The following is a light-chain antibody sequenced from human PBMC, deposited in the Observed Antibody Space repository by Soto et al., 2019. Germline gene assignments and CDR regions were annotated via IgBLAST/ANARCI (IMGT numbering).Light chain of an antibody. Sequence: EIGMTQSPHTLSLSPGVTATLSCRASQNINSDLAWYVQKPGQAPRRVIYGASAWGIDVPPRFTGSGSGTEFTLTISGLQSEDFAVYYCQQYNNWPKTFGQRTKV. CDR2: GAS. CDR3: QQYNNWPKT. CDR1: QNINSD. J-gene: IGKJ1*01. V-gene: IGKV3D-15*01.